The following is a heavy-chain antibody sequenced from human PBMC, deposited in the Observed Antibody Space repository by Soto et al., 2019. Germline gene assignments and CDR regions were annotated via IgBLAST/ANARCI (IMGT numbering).Heavy chain of an antibody. CDR1: GFTFSSYA. V-gene: IGHV3-23*01. CDR2: ISGSGGST. CDR3: AKADCSGGSCYPLRVFAI. J-gene: IGHJ3*02. Sequence: GGSLRLSCAASGFTFSSYAMSWVRQAPGKGLEWVSAISGSGGSTYYADSVKGRFTISRDNSKNTLYLQMNSLRAEDTAVYYCAKADCSGGSCYPLRVFAIWGEGRLVTVS. D-gene: IGHD2-15*01.